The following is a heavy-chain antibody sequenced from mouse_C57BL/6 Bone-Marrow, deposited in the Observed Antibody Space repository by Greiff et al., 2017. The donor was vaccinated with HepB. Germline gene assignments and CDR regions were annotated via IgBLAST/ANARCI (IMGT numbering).Heavy chain of an antibody. Sequence: QVQLQQSGAELARPGASVKLSCKASGYTFTSYGISWVKQRTGQGLEGIGEIYPRSGNTYYNEKFKGEATLTADESSSTAYMELRSLTSENSAVYFCARRGTYYSKREAWFAYWGQGTLVTVSA. V-gene: IGHV1-81*01. J-gene: IGHJ3*01. D-gene: IGHD2-5*01. CDR2: IYPRSGNT. CDR3: ARRGTYYSKREAWFAY. CDR1: GYTFTSYG.